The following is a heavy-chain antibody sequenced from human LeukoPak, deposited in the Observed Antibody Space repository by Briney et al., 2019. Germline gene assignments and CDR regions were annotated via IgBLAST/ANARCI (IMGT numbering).Heavy chain of an antibody. J-gene: IGHJ5*02. CDR1: SRSISPYF. CDR3: ARDDYRGVTNFDP. V-gene: IGHV4-59*01. Sequence: SQTLSLTCTVSSRSISPYFWSWIRQPPGKGLEWIGYISYTGSTNYNPSLKSRVTISVDTSKNQFSLQLTSVTAADTAVYYCARDDYRGVTNFDPWGQGTLVTVSS. D-gene: IGHD3-10*01. CDR2: ISYTGST.